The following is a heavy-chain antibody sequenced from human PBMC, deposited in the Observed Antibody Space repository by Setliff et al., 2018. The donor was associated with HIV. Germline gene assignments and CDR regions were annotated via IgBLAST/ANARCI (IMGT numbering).Heavy chain of an antibody. CDR3: ARGRERDYNFWSGYYTVSWFDP. Sequence: ASVKVSCKASGYTFSSYYMHWVRQAPGQGLEWMGWISAYNGNTNYAQRFQGRVTMTTDTSTSTAYMELRSLRSEDTAVYYCARGRERDYNFWSGYYTVSWFDPWGQGTLVTVSS. J-gene: IGHJ5*02. CDR2: ISAYNGNT. V-gene: IGHV1-18*04. CDR1: GYTFSSYY. D-gene: IGHD3-3*01.